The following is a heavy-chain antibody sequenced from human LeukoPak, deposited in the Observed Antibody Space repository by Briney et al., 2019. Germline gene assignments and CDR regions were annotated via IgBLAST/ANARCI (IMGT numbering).Heavy chain of an antibody. CDR2: ISGSGGST. D-gene: IGHD2-2*01. CDR3: AKVTQVSVVVPAAIGTAFDY. Sequence: GGSLRLSCAASGFTFSSYAMSWVRQAPGKGLEWVSAISGSGGSTYYADSVKGRFTISRDNSKNTLYLQMNSLRAEDTAVYYCAKVTQVSVVVPAAIGTAFDYWGQGTLVTVSS. CDR1: GFTFSSYA. V-gene: IGHV3-23*01. J-gene: IGHJ4*02.